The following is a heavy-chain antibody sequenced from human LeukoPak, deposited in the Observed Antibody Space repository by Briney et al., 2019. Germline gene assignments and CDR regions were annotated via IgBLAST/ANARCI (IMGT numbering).Heavy chain of an antibody. CDR3: AKSGGYGLIDY. D-gene: IGHD1-26*01. V-gene: IGHV4-39*01. J-gene: IGHJ4*02. CDR1: GGSISSSGYY. Sequence: SETLSLTCTVSGGSISSSGYYWGWIRQPPGKGLEWIGSIYSSGSTYYNASLQSRVTISIETSKNQISLRLNSVTAADTAMYYCAKSGGYGLIDYWGQGTLVTVSS. CDR2: IYSSGST.